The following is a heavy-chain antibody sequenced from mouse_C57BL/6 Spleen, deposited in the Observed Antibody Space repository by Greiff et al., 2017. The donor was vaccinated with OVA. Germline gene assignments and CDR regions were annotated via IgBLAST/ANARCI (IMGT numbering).Heavy chain of an antibody. CDR1: GYTFTSYW. CDR2: IYPSDRET. Sequence: VKLMESGAELVRPGYSVKLSCKASGYTFTSYWMDWVKQRPGQGLEWIGNIYPSDRETHYKQKFKDKATLTVDKSYSTSYMQLSSLTSEASAVYYCASYYYGWIAYWGQGTLVTVSA. V-gene: IGHV1-61*01. CDR3: ASYYYGWIAY. J-gene: IGHJ3*01. D-gene: IGHD1-1*01.